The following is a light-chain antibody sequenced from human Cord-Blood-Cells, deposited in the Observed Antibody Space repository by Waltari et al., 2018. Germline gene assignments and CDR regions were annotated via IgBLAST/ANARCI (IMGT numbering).Light chain of an antibody. CDR3: QQRSNWPPLT. Sequence: EIVLTQSPATLSLSPGVRATLSCRASQSVSSYLAWYQQKPGQAPRLLIYDASNRATGIPARFRGSGSGTDFTLTISSLEPEDFAVYYCQQRSNWPPLTFGGGTKVEIK. J-gene: IGKJ4*01. CDR1: QSVSSY. V-gene: IGKV3-11*01. CDR2: DAS.